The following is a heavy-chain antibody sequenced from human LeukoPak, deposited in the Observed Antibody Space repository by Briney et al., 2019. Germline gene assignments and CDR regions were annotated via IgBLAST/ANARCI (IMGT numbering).Heavy chain of an antibody. CDR1: NGSFSDLY. CDR2: INHGGST. CDR3: ARGRVRFDL. Sequence: PSETLSLTCGVYNGSFSDLYWSWIRQTPGKGLEWIGEINHGGSTNYNPSLGSRVSIPVDPSKKQFSLDLSSVTAADTAVYYCARGRVRFDLWGRGTLVTVSS. J-gene: IGHJ2*01. V-gene: IGHV4-34*01.